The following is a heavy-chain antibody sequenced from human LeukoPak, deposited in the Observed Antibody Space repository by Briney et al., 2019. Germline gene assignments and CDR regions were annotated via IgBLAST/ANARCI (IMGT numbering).Heavy chain of an antibody. CDR3: AREGLSGYCSSTGCYTSPVDY. CDR1: GGTFSSYT. J-gene: IGHJ4*02. D-gene: IGHD2-2*01. Sequence: SVKVSCKASGGTFSSYTISWVRQAPGQGLEWMGRIIPILGIANYAQKFQGRVTITADKSTSTAYMELSSLRSEDTAVYYCAREGLSGYCSSTGCYTSPVDYWGQGTLVTVSS. V-gene: IGHV1-69*04. CDR2: IIPILGIA.